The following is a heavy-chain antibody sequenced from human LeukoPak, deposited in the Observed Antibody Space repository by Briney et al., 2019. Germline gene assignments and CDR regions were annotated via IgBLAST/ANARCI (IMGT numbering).Heavy chain of an antibody. CDR1: GYSISSGYF. Sequence: SETLSLTCTVSGYSISSGYFWGWIRQPPGKGLEWIGSIFYRGTTYYNPSLKSRISISLDTFKNQFSLRLTSVTAADTAVYYCARTDKILAYYWGQGTLVTVSS. D-gene: IGHD3-3*01. CDR2: IFYRGTT. V-gene: IGHV4-38-2*02. J-gene: IGHJ4*02. CDR3: ARTDKILAYY.